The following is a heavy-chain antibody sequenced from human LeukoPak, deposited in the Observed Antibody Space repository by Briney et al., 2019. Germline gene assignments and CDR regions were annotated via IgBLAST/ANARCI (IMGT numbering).Heavy chain of an antibody. D-gene: IGHD3-22*01. CDR1: AFQCSSCD. CDR3: AASITTYHYYVGMDV. V-gene: IGHV1-18*01. CDR2: ISAYNGNT. Sequence: VNAFCKPFAFQCSSCDNSWRGRASRQGGRGLGWISAYNGNTNYAQKLQGRVTMTTDTSTSTAYMELRSLRADDTAVYYCAASITTYHYYVGMDVWGQGTTDTVS. J-gene: IGHJ6*02.